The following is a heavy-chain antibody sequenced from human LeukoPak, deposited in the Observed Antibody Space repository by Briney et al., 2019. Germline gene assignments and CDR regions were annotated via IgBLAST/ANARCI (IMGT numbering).Heavy chain of an antibody. J-gene: IGHJ5*02. CDR1: GLTVSSNY. D-gene: IGHD3-10*01. V-gene: IGHV3-66*01. CDR3: ARGSTMVRGVTNWFDP. CDR2: IYSGGST. Sequence: GGSLRLSCAASGLTVSSNYMSWVRQAPGKGLEWVSVIYSGGSTYYADSVKGRFTISRDNSKNTLYLQMNSLRAEDTAVYYCARGSTMVRGVTNWFDPWGQGTLVTVSS.